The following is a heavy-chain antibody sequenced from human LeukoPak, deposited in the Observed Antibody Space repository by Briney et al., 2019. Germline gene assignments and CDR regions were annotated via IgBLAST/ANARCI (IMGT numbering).Heavy chain of an antibody. V-gene: IGHV1-2*02. Sequence: ASVKASCKASGYTFTDYYMHWVRQAPGQGLEWMGWINPNSGVTNYAQKFQGRVAMTRDTSISTAYMELSRLGSDDTAVYYCASGFMGYDRSGYYDDAFDIWGQGTTVTVSS. CDR3: ASGFMGYDRSGYYDDAFDI. J-gene: IGHJ3*02. CDR2: INPNSGVT. D-gene: IGHD3-22*01. CDR1: GYTFTDYY.